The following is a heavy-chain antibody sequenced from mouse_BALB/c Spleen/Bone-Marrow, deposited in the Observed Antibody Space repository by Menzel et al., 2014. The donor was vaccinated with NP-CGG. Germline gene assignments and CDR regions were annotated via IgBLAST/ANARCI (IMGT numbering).Heavy chain of an antibody. Sequence: VQLQQSGAELVRPGASVTLSCKASGYTFTDYEMHWVKQTPVHGLEWIGSIDPETDNTVFNQKFKAKATLTADRSSNTASMDLRSVTSEDSAVYYCTRYGSRGYWGQGTLVTVS. D-gene: IGHD1-1*01. V-gene: IGHV1-15*01. CDR1: GYTFTDYE. CDR2: IDPETDNT. J-gene: IGHJ3*02. CDR3: TRYGSRGY.